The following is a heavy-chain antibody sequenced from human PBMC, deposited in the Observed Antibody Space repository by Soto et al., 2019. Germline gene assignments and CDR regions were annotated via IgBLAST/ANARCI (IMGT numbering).Heavy chain of an antibody. J-gene: IGHJ4*02. CDR1: GFTFSDYY. V-gene: IGHV3-11*01. CDR3: ARDRYSTAWIDGY. CDR2: ISSSGSTI. D-gene: IGHD6-19*01. Sequence: QVQLVESGGGLVKPGGSLRLSCAASGFTFSDYYMSWIRQPQGRGLRWVSYISSSGSTIYYADSVKGRFTISRDNAKNSLYLQMNSLRAEDTAVYYCARDRYSTAWIDGYWGQGTLVTVSS.